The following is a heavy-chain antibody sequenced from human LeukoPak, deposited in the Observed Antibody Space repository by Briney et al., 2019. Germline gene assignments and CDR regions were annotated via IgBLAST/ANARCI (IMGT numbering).Heavy chain of an antibody. Sequence: ASVKVSCKASGYAFTSYGISWVRQAPGQGLEWMGWINTNTGNPTYAQGFTGRFVFSLDTSVSTAYLQISSLKAEDTAVYYCARVVAATYYYYGMDVWGQGTTVTVSS. V-gene: IGHV7-4-1*02. J-gene: IGHJ6*02. CDR2: INTNTGNP. CDR3: ARVVAATYYYYGMDV. D-gene: IGHD2-15*01. CDR1: GYAFTSYG.